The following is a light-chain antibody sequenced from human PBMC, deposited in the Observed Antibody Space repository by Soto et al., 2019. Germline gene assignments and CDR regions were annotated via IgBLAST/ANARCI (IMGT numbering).Light chain of an antibody. J-gene: IGLJ1*01. Sequence: QSVLTQPASVSGSPGQSITLSCTGTSSDVGGYNYVSWYQQHPGKAPKLMICDVSDRPSGISNRFSGPKSGNTASLTISGLQAEDEADYYCSSYTTSSTYVFGTGTKVTVL. CDR3: SSYTTSSTYV. CDR2: DVS. CDR1: SSDVGGYNY. V-gene: IGLV2-14*01.